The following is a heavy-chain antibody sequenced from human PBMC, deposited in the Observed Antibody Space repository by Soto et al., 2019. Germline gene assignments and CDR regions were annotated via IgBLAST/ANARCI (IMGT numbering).Heavy chain of an antibody. J-gene: IGHJ4*02. D-gene: IGHD6-25*01. Sequence: QVQLVQSGAEVKKPGASVKVSCKASGYTLTNFYIHWVRQAPGQGLEWMGIINPTGGSTNYAHNFRGRVTITRDTSTSTVYMDLSSLRSEDTAVYYCARGLGSGDYWGRGTLVTVSS. CDR1: GYTLTNFY. CDR3: ARGLGSGDY. CDR2: INPTGGST. V-gene: IGHV1-46*03.